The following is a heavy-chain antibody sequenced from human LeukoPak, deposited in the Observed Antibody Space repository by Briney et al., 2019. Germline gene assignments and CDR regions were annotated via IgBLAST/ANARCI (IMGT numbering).Heavy chain of an antibody. J-gene: IGHJ4*02. CDR1: GFTFSTYA. CDR3: AKAGGTGATNLVSYY. Sequence: GGSLRLSCAASGFTFSTYAMTWVRQAPGKGLEWVSSISGSDGSTCYADFVKGRFTISRDNSKNTLYLQMNSLRAEDTAVYYCAKAGGTGATNLVSYYWGQGTLVTVSS. D-gene: IGHD1-26*01. V-gene: IGHV3-23*01. CDR2: ISGSDGST.